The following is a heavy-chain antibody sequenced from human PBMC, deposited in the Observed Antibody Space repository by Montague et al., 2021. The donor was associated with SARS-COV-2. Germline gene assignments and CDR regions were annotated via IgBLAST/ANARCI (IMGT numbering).Heavy chain of an antibody. CDR1: GGSFSGYN. CDR3: ASLTLGYCSSTSCYSDWFDP. J-gene: IGHJ5*02. CDR2: KNHSGST. Sequence: SETLSLTCAVYGGSFSGYNWSRIRQPPGKGVEWFGEKNHSGSTNYNPSLKSRVTITVDTSKNQFSLKLCTAIAADAAVYYCASLTLGYCSSTSCYSDWFDPWGQGALVTVSS. V-gene: IGHV4-34*01. D-gene: IGHD2-2*02.